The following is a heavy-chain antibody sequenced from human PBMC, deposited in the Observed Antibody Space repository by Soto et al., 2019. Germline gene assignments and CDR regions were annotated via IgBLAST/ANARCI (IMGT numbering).Heavy chain of an antibody. V-gene: IGHV1-69*01. D-gene: IGHD2-15*01. CDR1: GGTFSTYG. J-gene: IGHJ5*02. CDR3: ARGGVRACYSPRRINP. CDR2: IIPIFGTT. Sequence: QVQLVQSGAEVKKPGSSVKVSCKSSGGTFSTYGFFWVRQAPGQGLEWMGGIIPIFGTTNYAQKFQDRVTITTDESTSTVYRELTSLKSEDTAVYYSARGGVRACYSPRRINPWGQGTLVTVSS.